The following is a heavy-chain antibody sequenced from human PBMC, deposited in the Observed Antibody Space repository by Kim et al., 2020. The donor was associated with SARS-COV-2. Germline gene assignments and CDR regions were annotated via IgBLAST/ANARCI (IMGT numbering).Heavy chain of an antibody. CDR1: GGSFSGYY. Sequence: SETLSLTCAVYGGSFSGYYWSWIRQPPGKGLEWIGEINHSGSTNYNPSLKSRVTISVDTSKNQFSLKLSSVTAADTAVYYCARVVPWHYYGSGSYYPYYYYGMDVWGQGTTVTVSS. CDR2: INHSGST. V-gene: IGHV4-34*01. J-gene: IGHJ6*02. CDR3: ARVVPWHYYGSGSYYPYYYYGMDV. D-gene: IGHD3-10*01.